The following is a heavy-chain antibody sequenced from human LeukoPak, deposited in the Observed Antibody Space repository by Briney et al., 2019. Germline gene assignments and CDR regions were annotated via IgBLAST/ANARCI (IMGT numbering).Heavy chain of an antibody. CDR3: ASNLLWFGESQAR. CDR2: IYSGGST. CDR1: GFTVSSNY. Sequence: GGSLRLSCAASGFTVSSNYMSWVRQAPGKGLEWVSVIYSGGSTYYADSVKGRFTISRDNSKNTLYLQMNSLRAEDTAVYYCASNLLWFGESQARWGQGTLVTVSS. V-gene: IGHV3-53*01. J-gene: IGHJ4*02. D-gene: IGHD3-10*01.